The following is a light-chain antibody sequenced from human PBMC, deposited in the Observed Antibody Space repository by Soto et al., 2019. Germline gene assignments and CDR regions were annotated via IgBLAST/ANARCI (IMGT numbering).Light chain of an antibody. CDR2: KAS. J-gene: IGKJ1*01. CDR1: QTISSW. Sequence: DIQMTQSPSTLSGPVGARVPITCRASQTISSWLAWYQQQPGKAPKLLIYKASTLKSGVPSRFSGSGSGTEFTLTISSLQPDDFATYYCQHYNSYSEAFGQGTKVDI. V-gene: IGKV1-5*03. CDR3: QHYNSYSEA.